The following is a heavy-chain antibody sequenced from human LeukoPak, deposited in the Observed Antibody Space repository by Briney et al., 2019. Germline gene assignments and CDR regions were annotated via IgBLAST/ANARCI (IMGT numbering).Heavy chain of an antibody. CDR2: TYYSGST. CDR3: ARWPNPRLGRDGYNGY. V-gene: IGHV4-59*08. Sequence: PSETLSLTCTVSGGSISSYYRSWIRQPPGKGLEWIGYTYYSGSTNYNPSLKSRVTISVDTSKNQFSLKLSSVTAADTAVYYCARWPNPRLGRDGYNGYWGQGTLVTVSS. D-gene: IGHD5-24*01. CDR1: GGSISSYY. J-gene: IGHJ4*02.